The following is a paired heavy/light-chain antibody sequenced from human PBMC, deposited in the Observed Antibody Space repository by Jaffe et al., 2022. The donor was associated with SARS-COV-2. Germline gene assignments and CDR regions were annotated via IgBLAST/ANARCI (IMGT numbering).Light chain of an antibody. CDR2: GAS. J-gene: IGKJ2*01. V-gene: IGKV3-20*01. CDR3: QQYNSSPRT. CDR1: QSVSSNY. Sequence: EIVLTQSPGTLSLSPGERATLSCRASQSVSSNYLAWYQQKPGQAPRLLIYGASSRATGIPDRFSGSGSGTDFTLTISRLEPEDFAVYYCQQYNSSPRTFGQGTKLEIK.
Heavy chain of an antibody. Sequence: QVQLVQSGAEVKKPGASVKVSCKTSGYTFTGYYMHWVRQAPGQGPEWMGRINPNSGATIYAQKFQGRVTMTRDTSISTAFMDLNSLTYDDTAVYYCVHLIAFGGVPFDYWGQGTLVTVSS. V-gene: IGHV1-2*06. CDR1: GYTFTGYY. CDR3: VHLIAFGGVPFDY. J-gene: IGHJ4*02. CDR2: INPNSGAT. D-gene: IGHD3-16*01.